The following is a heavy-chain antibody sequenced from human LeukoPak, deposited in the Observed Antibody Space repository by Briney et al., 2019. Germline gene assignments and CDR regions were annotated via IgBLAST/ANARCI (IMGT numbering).Heavy chain of an antibody. V-gene: IGHV3-9*01. CDR3: AKDIFTLLRGAFDI. CDR1: GFTFDDFA. D-gene: IGHD3-10*01. J-gene: IGHJ3*02. Sequence: SLRLSCAASGFTFDDFAMHWVRQAPGKGLEWVSGVSWNSDSIGYADSVKGRLTISRGNAKNSLYLQMNSLRAEDTAFYYCAKDIFTLLRGAFDIWGQGTMVTVSS. CDR2: VSWNSDSI.